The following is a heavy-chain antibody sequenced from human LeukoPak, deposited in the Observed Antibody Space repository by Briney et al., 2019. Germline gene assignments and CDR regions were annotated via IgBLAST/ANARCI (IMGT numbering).Heavy chain of an antibody. D-gene: IGHD3-22*01. J-gene: IGHJ5*02. CDR3: ARGRYYYDSSGYPYNWFDP. CDR1: RGSISSYY. CDR2: IYHGGST. V-gene: IGHV4-59*01. Sequence: SETLSLTCIVSRGSISSYYWSWIRQPPGKGLEWIGYIYHGGSTNYSPSLKSRVTISGDTSKNKFFLNLSSVTAADTAMYYCARGRYYYDSSGYPYNWFDPWGQGTLVTVSS.